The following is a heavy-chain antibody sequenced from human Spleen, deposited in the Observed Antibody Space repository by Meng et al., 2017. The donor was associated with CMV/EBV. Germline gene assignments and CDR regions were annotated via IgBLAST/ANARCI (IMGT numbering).Heavy chain of an antibody. CDR3: ARDTQAVHYYDMDV. V-gene: IGHV1-2*02. J-gene: IGHJ6*02. Sequence: ASVKVSCKASGYTFTGYYIHWIRQAPGQGLEWMGWINANSGDTNYAVKFQGRVTLTRDTSITTAYMELSSLRSDDTAMYYCARDTQAVHYYDMDVWGQGTTVTVSS. CDR2: INANSGDT. D-gene: IGHD2-15*01. CDR1: GYTFTGYY.